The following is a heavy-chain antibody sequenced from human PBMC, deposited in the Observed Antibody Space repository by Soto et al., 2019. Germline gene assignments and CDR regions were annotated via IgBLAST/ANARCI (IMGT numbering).Heavy chain of an antibody. CDR3: ARLRGRYDFWSGYLIFDY. V-gene: IGHV5-10-1*01. CDR1: GYSFTSYW. J-gene: IGHJ4*02. CDR2: IDPSDSYT. D-gene: IGHD3-3*01. Sequence: GESLKISCKGPGYSFTSYWISWVRQMPGKGLEWMGRIDPSDSYTNYSPSFQGHVTISADKSISTAYLQWSSLKASDTAMYYCARLRGRYDFWSGYLIFDYWGQGTLVTVSS.